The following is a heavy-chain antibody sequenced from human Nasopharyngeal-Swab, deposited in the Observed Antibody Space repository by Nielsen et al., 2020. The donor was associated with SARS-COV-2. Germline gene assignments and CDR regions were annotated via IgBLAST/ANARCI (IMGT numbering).Heavy chain of an antibody. D-gene: IGHD3-16*01. J-gene: IGHJ4*02. V-gene: IGHV5-51*01. CDR3: ARHGGGGIFSPFDW. CDR1: GYSFTSYW. Sequence: GSLRLSCKGSGYSFTSYWIGWVRQMPGKGLEWMAIIYPGDFDTKYNPSFEGQVIISADKSISTAYLQWNSLEASDTAMYYCARHGGGGIFSPFDWWGQGTQVTVSS. CDR2: IYPGDFDT.